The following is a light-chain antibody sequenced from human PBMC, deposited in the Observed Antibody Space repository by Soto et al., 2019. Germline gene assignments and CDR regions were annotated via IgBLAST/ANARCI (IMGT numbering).Light chain of an antibody. CDR1: QSVSSN. CDR2: GAS. J-gene: IGKJ1*01. CDR3: QQYNNGPRWT. Sequence: EIVRTQSPATLSVCTGERATLSCRASQSVSSNLAWYQQKPGQAPRLLIYGASTRATGIPARFSGSGSGTEFTLTISSLQSEDFAVYYCQQYNNGPRWTFGQGTKVDNK. V-gene: IGKV3-15*01.